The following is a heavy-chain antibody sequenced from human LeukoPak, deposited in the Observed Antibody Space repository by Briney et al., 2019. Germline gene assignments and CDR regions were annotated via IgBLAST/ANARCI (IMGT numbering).Heavy chain of an antibody. CDR3: ARDSIIGTTRNDY. J-gene: IGHJ4*02. Sequence: GGSLRLSCAASGFTFRSYWMHWVRQAPGKGLVWVSRISSDGSTTSYADSVKGRFTISRDSAKNTLYLQMNSLRAEDTAVYYCARDSIIGTTRNDYWGQGTLVTVSS. D-gene: IGHD1-20*01. V-gene: IGHV3-74*01. CDR1: GFTFRSYW. CDR2: ISSDGSTT.